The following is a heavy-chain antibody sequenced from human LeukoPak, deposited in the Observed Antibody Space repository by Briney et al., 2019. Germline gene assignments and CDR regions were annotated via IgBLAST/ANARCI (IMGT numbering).Heavy chain of an antibody. CDR3: ARTMITMVRGVITFDY. CDR1: GFTFSSYA. J-gene: IGHJ4*02. D-gene: IGHD3-10*01. V-gene: IGHV3-23*01. CDR2: ISGSGGST. Sequence: GGSLRLSCAASGFTFSSYAMSWVRQAPGKGLEWVSAISGSGGSTYYADSVKGRFTISRDNSKNTLYLQMNSLRAEDTAVYYCARTMITMVRGVITFDYWGQGTLVTVSS.